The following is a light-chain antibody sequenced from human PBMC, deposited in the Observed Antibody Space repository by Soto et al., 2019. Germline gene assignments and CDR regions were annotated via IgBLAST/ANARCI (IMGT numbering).Light chain of an antibody. V-gene: IGKV3-20*01. J-gene: IGKJ4*01. CDR3: QFFGSPPHT. CDR1: QSLNSAH. Sequence: EVVLTQAPATLSLSPGERATLSCRASQSLNSAHLAWYQHKRGQAPRLVMYGASSRATGIPDRFSGSGSEADFTLSISRLEPDDFAVYYCQFFGSPPHTFGGGNNVEIK. CDR2: GAS.